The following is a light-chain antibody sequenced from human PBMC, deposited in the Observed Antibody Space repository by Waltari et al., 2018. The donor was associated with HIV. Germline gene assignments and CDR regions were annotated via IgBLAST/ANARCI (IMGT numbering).Light chain of an antibody. Sequence: QSALTQPASVSGSPGQSITISCTGTSSDGGGYNYVSWYQQHPGKAPKLMIYEVSNRPSGVSNRFSGSKSGNTASLTISGLQAEDEADYYCSSYTSSSTLYVFGTWTKVTVL. J-gene: IGLJ1*01. CDR2: EVS. CDR1: SSDGGGYNY. V-gene: IGLV2-14*01. CDR3: SSYTSSSTLYV.